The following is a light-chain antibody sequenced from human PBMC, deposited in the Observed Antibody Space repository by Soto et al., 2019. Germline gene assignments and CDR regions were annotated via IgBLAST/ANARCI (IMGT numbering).Light chain of an antibody. Sequence: EIVMTQSPATLSVSPGERATLSCRASQSVSSNLAWYQQKPVQAPRLLIYGASTRATGIPARFSGSGSVTEFTLTISSLQSEDFAVYYCQQYNNWPPWTFGQGTKVEIK. CDR3: QQYNNWPPWT. CDR2: GAS. V-gene: IGKV3-15*01. J-gene: IGKJ1*01. CDR1: QSVSSN.